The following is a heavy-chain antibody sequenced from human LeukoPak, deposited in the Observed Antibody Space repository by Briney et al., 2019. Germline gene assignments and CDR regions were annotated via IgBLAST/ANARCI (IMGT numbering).Heavy chain of an antibody. CDR1: GGSFSGYY. D-gene: IGHD5-12*01. Sequence: SETLSLTCAVYGGSFSGYYWSWIRQPPGKGLEWIGEINHSGSTNYNPSLKSRVTISVDTSKNQFSLKLSSVTAADTAVYYCARPGYSGYDSDPFYNYWGQGTLVTVSS. V-gene: IGHV4-34*01. CDR3: ARPGYSGYDSDPFYNY. CDR2: INHSGST. J-gene: IGHJ4*02.